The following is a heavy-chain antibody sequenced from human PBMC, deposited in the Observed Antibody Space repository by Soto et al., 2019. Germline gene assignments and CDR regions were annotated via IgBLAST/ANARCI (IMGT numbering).Heavy chain of an antibody. D-gene: IGHD6-19*01. CDR2: ISAYNGNT. Sequence: QVQLVQSGAEVKKPGASVKVSCKASGYTFTSYGFSCVRQAPGQGLEWMGWISAYNGNTIYAQKLKVRVTMPTDTSTSTASMELRRLRSDDTAVYSCARRASGWFLDVWGQGTTVTVSS. V-gene: IGHV1-18*01. CDR3: ARRASGWFLDV. J-gene: IGHJ6*02. CDR1: GYTFTSYG.